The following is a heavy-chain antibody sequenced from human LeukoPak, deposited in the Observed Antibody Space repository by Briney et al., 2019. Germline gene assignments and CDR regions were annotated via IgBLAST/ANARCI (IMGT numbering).Heavy chain of an antibody. CDR1: GFTVSSNY. J-gene: IGHJ4*02. Sequence: GGSLRLSCAASGFTVSSNYMSWVRQAPGKGLEWVSVIYSGGSTYYADSVKGRFTISRDNSKNTLYLQMNSLRAEDTAVYYCAKDLLTTTKVGRFDYWGQGTLVTVSS. CDR2: IYSGGST. D-gene: IGHD1-26*01. V-gene: IGHV3-53*01. CDR3: AKDLLTTTKVGRFDY.